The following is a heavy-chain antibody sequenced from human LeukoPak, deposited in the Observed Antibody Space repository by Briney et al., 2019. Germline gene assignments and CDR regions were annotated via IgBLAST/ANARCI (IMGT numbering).Heavy chain of an antibody. CDR2: ISYSGST. CDR1: GGSISNYY. J-gene: IGHJ4*02. V-gene: IGHV4-59*08. Sequence: SETLSLTCTVSGGSISNYYWSWIRQPSGKGLEWIGYISYSGSTNYNPSLKSRVTISLDTSKNQFSLKLSSVTAADTAVYYCAGHHPRNTVDFWGQGTLVTVSS. CDR3: AGHHPRNTVDF. D-gene: IGHD2/OR15-2a*01.